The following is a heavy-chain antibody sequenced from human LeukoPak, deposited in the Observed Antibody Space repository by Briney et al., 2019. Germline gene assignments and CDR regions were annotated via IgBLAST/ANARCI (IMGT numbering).Heavy chain of an antibody. V-gene: IGHV4-39*01. CDR3: PEAFDI. D-gene: IGHD4-23*01. CDR2: IYYSGST. Sequence: SETLSLTCTVSGGSISSSSYYWGWLRQPPGKGLEWIGSIYYSGSTYYNPSLKSRVTISVDTSKNQFSLKLSSDCAGGLATVVTPEAFDIWGQGTMVTVSS. CDR1: GGSISSSSYY. J-gene: IGHJ3*02.